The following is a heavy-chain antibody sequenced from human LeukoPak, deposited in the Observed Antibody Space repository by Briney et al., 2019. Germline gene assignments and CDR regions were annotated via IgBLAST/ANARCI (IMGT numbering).Heavy chain of an antibody. J-gene: IGHJ4*02. CDR1: GFTFSSYA. V-gene: IGHV3-53*01. Sequence: PGGSLRLSCAASGFTFSSYAMSWVRQAPGKGLEWVSVIYSGGSTYYADSVKGRFTISRDNSKNTLYLQMNSLRAEDTAVYYCARVGGYMVRGVILWGQGTLVTVSS. D-gene: IGHD3-10*01. CDR3: ARVGGYMVRGVIL. CDR2: IYSGGST.